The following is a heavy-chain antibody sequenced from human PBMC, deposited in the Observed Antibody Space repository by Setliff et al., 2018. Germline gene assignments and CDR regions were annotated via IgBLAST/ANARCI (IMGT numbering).Heavy chain of an antibody. CDR2: ATTSGTYS. J-gene: IGHJ3*02. CDR3: ARDRISRYYDSGAHAFDI. D-gene: IGHD3-22*01. V-gene: IGHV3-21*04. CDR1: GFTFSTHA. Sequence: GGSLRLSCAASGFTFSTHAMTWVRQAPGKGLEWVSTATTSGTYSYYADSVKGRFTISRDNAKNSLYLQMNSLRAEDTAVYYCARDRISRYYDSGAHAFDIWGQGTMVTVSS.